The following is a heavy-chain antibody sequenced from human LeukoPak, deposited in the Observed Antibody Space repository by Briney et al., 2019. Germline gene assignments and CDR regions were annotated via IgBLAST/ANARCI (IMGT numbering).Heavy chain of an antibody. CDR2: INTDSGGT. J-gene: IGHJ5*02. CDR1: GYSFNTYY. V-gene: IGHV1-2*02. D-gene: IGHD3-10*01. Sequence: ASVKVSCKASGYSFNTYYMNWVRQAPGQGLEWLGWINTDSGGTNYAQKFLGRVTMTRDKANSTAYLELSGLRSDDTAVYYCSRHVVTLVRGVNNRKEDWFDPWGQGTLVSVAS. CDR3: SRHVVTLVRGVNNRKEDWFDP.